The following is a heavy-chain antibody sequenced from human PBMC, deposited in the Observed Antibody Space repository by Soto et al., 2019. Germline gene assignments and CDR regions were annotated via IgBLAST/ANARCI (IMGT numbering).Heavy chain of an antibody. Sequence: SETLSLTCTVSGGSISSGDYCWVWIRQRPGKGLEWIGYIYYSGSTYYNPSLKSRVTISVDTSKNQFSLKLSSVTAADTAVYYCARVIGDYDSSGYYLWGQGTLVTVSS. CDR3: ARVIGDYDSSGYYL. J-gene: IGHJ5*02. CDR1: GGSISSGDYC. D-gene: IGHD3-22*01. V-gene: IGHV4-30-4*01. CDR2: IYYSGST.